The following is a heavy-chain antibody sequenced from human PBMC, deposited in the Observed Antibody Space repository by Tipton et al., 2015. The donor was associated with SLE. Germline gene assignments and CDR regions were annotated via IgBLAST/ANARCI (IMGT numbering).Heavy chain of an antibody. Sequence: TLSLTCTVSGGSISSSDYYWTWIRQHPGKGLEWIGYIYYSGNTYYNPPLKSRITISVDTSTNQFSLKLNSVTAADTTVYYCARWGSFYYYMDVWGKGTTVPVSS. V-gene: IGHV4-31*03. J-gene: IGHJ6*03. CDR1: GGSISSSDYY. CDR3: ARWGSFYYYMDV. D-gene: IGHD3-16*02. CDR2: IYYSGNT.